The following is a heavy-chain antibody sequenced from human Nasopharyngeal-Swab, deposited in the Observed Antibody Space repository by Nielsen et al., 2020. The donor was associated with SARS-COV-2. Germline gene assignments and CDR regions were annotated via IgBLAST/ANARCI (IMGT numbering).Heavy chain of an antibody. CDR3: ARSSGYYYKNLDY. D-gene: IGHD3-22*01. CDR2: ISSSGSTI. V-gene: IGHV3-11*04. J-gene: IGHJ4*02. Sequence: GESLKISCAASGFTFSDYYMSWIRQAPGKGLEWVSYISSSGSTIYYADSVKGRFTISRDNAKNSLYLQMNSLRAEDTAVYYCARSSGYYYKNLDYWGQGTLVTVSS. CDR1: GFTFSDYY.